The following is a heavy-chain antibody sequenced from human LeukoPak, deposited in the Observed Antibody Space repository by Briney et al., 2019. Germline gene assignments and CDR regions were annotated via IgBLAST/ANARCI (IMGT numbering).Heavy chain of an antibody. CDR1: GFTFTNYN. CDR2: ITSDSRYK. Sequence: GGSLRLSCAASGFTFTNYNMNWVRQAPGKGLEWLSSITSDSRYKYYGDSVKGRFTISRDNAKNTLYLQMNSLRAEDTAVYYCARDRRNMDVWGKGATVTVSS. CDR3: ARDRRNMDV. J-gene: IGHJ6*03. V-gene: IGHV3-21*01.